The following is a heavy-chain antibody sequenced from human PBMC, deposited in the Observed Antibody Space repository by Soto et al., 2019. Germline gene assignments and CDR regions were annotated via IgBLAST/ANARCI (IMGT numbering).Heavy chain of an antibody. J-gene: IGHJ4*01. D-gene: IGHD2-2*01. CDR2: INHSGST. Sequence: PSETLSLTCAVQSGSFSGYYWSWIRQPPGKGLEWIGEINHSGSTNYNPSLKSRVIISVDTSKNQFSLRLSSVTAADTAVYYCARKIEGHCSRTSWYVGEYWGQGAQVTVS. V-gene: IGHV4-34*01. CDR1: SGSFSGYY. CDR3: ARKIEGHCSRTSWYVGEY.